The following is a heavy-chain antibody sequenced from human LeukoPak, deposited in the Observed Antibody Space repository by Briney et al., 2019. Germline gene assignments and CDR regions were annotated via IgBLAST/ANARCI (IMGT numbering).Heavy chain of an antibody. CDR2: ISYDGSNK. Sequence: PGGSLRLSCAASGFTFSSYAMHWVRQAPGKGLEWVAVISYDGSNKYYADPVKGRFTISRDNSKNTLYLQMNSLRAEDTAVYYCALTVAGWGQGTLVTVSS. CDR3: ALTVAG. J-gene: IGHJ4*02. V-gene: IGHV3-30-3*01. D-gene: IGHD6-19*01. CDR1: GFTFSSYA.